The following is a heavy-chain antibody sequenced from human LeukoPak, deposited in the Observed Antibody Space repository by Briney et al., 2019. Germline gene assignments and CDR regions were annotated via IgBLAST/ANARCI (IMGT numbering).Heavy chain of an antibody. D-gene: IGHD6-19*01. CDR1: GGTFSSYA. CDR2: IIPNFGTA. CDR3: ARGGVSSGWYLVRNWFDP. Sequence: ASVKVSCKASGGTFSSYAISWVRQAPGQGLEWMGGIIPNFGTANYAQKFQGRVTITADESTSTAYMELSSLRSEDTAVYYCARGGVSSGWYLVRNWFDPWGQGTLVTVSS. J-gene: IGHJ5*02. V-gene: IGHV1-69*13.